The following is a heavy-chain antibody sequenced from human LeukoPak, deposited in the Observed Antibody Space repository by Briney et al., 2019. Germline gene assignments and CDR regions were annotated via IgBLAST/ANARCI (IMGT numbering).Heavy chain of an antibody. J-gene: IGHJ5*02. Sequence: GGSLRLSCAASGFTFSSYEMNWVRQAPGKGLEWVSYISSSGSTIYYADSVKGRFTTSRDNAKNSLYLHMNTLRADDTAVYFCAKESYSTGWFDHWGQGSRVTVSS. D-gene: IGHD2-8*02. V-gene: IGHV3-48*03. CDR1: GFTFSSYE. CDR3: AKESYSTGWFDH. CDR2: ISSSGSTI.